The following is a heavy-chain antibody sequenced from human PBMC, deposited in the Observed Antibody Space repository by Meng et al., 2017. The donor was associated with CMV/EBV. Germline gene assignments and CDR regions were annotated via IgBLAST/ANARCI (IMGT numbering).Heavy chain of an antibody. Sequence: SCKASGYTYTGYYMHWVRQAPGQGLEWMGWNNPNSGGTNYAQKFQGRVTMTRDTSVSTAYMELSRLRSDDTAVYYCARDFLTNWFDPWGQGTLVTVSS. CDR3: ARDFLTNWFDP. CDR2: NNPNSGGT. V-gene: IGHV1-2*02. CDR1: GYTYTGYY. J-gene: IGHJ5*02.